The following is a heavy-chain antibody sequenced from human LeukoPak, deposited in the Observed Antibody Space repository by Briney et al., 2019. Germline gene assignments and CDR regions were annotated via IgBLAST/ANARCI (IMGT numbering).Heavy chain of an antibody. CDR3: ARDVGDGFDI. V-gene: IGHV3-21*01. J-gene: IGHJ3*02. CDR2: ISSSSTYI. Sequence: VGSLRLSCVDSGFTFSSYTINWVRQAPGKGLEWVSSISSSSTYIFFADSVKGRFTISRDNAKNSLYLQMNSLRDEDTALYYCARDVGDGFDIWGQATMVTVSS. D-gene: IGHD2-15*01. CDR1: GFTFSSYT.